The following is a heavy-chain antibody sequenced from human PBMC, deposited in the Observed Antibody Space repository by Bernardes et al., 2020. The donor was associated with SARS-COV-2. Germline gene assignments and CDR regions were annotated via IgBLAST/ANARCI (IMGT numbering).Heavy chain of an antibody. V-gene: IGHV3-23*01. CDR3: AKDDYGGYTQGTAFDY. J-gene: IGHJ4*02. D-gene: IGHD4-17*01. CDR2: IIGSGGSS. CDR1: GFTFSNYG. Sequence: GGSLRLSCAASGFTFSNYGMNWVRQAPGKALEWVSGIIGSGGSSYYADSVKGRFTISRDNSKNTLYLQMNSLRAEDTAVYYCAKDDYGGYTQGTAFDYWGQGTLVTVSS.